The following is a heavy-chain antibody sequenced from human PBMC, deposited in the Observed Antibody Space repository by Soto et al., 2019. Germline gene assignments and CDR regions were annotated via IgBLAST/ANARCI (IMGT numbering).Heavy chain of an antibody. CDR3: AKAGRHVLRFLADY. CDR1: GFTFSSYA. D-gene: IGHD3-3*01. Sequence: GGSLRLSCAASGFTFSSYAMSWVRQAPGKGLEWVSAISGSGGSTYYADSVKGRFTISRDNSKNTLYLQMNSLRAEDTAVYYCAKAGRHVLRFLADYWGQGTLVTVSS. J-gene: IGHJ4*02. V-gene: IGHV3-23*01. CDR2: ISGSGGST.